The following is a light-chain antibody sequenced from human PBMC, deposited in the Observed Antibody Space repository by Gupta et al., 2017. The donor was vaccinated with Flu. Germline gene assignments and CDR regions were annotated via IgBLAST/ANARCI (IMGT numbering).Light chain of an antibody. Sequence: QSALTQPRSVSGSPGQSVTISCTGTSSDVGSSNYVSWYQQHPGKAPKLKIYDVSKRPSGVPERFSGSKSRNTASLTISGLQPEDEADYYCCSSAGRYTFYFGTGTTVTVL. J-gene: IGLJ1*01. CDR3: CSSAGRYTFY. CDR2: DVS. CDR1: SSDVGSSNY. V-gene: IGLV2-11*01.